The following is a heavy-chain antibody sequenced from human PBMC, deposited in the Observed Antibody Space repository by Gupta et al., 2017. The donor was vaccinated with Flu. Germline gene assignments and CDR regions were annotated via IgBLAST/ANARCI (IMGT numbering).Heavy chain of an antibody. Sequence: VRQSPGKGLEWVSAISGSGASTYYADSVKGRFTISRDNSKNTVYLQMNSLRAEDTASYYCAKANPTQEDVWGQGTTVTVSS. J-gene: IGHJ6*02. CDR2: ISGSGAST. V-gene: IGHV3-23*01. CDR3: AKANPTQEDV.